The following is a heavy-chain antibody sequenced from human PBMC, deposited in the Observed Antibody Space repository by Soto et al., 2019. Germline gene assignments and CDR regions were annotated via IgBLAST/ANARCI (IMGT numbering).Heavy chain of an antibody. J-gene: IGHJ4*02. Sequence: QVQLQESGPGLVKPSQTLSLTCTVSGGSISSCGYYWSWTRQHPRKGLEWIGYIYYSGSTYYNPSLTSRVTISVDTSKNQFSLKLSSVTAADTAVYYCARWVGATSFDYWGQGTLVTVSS. CDR1: GGSISSCGYY. CDR3: ARWVGATSFDY. CDR2: IYYSGST. D-gene: IGHD1-26*01. V-gene: IGHV4-31*03.